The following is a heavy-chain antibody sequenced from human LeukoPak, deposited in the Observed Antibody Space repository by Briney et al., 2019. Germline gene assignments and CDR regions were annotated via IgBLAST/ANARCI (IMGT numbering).Heavy chain of an antibody. D-gene: IGHD2-15*01. CDR3: ARLLSDIVVVVAARDFDY. Sequence: ASVKVSCKASGYTFTSYGISWVRQTPGQGLEWMGWISAYNGNTNYAQKFQGRVTMTRDTSTSTVYMELSSLRSEDTAVYYCARLLSDIVVVVAARDFDYWGQGTLVTVSS. J-gene: IGHJ4*02. CDR2: ISAYNGNT. CDR1: GYTFTSYG. V-gene: IGHV1-18*01.